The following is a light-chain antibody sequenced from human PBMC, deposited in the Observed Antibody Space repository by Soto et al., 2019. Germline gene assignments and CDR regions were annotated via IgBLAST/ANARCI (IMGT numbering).Light chain of an antibody. V-gene: IGKV3-20*01. J-gene: IGKJ5*01. CDR1: QSVSSSY. Sequence: EIVMTQSPATLSVSPGERATLSCRASQSVSSSYLAWYQQTPGQAPRLLIHGASTRATGIPDRFSGSGSGTDFTLTINKLEPEDFAVYYCQQYGSSPPITFGQGTRLEIK. CDR2: GAS. CDR3: QQYGSSPPIT.